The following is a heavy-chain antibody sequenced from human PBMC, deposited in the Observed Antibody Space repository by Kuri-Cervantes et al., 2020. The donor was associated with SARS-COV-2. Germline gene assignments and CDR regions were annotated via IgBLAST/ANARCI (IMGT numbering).Heavy chain of an antibody. CDR2: MNPNSGNT. CDR3: ARTQDIVVVVAAYNWFDP. Sequence: ASVKVSCKASGYTFTSYDINWVRQATGQGLEWMGWMNPNSGNTNYAQKLQGRVTMTTDTSTSTAYMELRSLRSDDTAVYYCARTQDIVVVVAAYNWFDPWGQGTLVTVSS. CDR1: GYTFTSYD. D-gene: IGHD2-15*01. J-gene: IGHJ5*02. V-gene: IGHV1-18*01.